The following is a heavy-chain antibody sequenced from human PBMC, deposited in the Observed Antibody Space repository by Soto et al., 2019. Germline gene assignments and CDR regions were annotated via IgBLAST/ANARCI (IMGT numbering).Heavy chain of an antibody. Sequence: GASVKVYCKASGYTFTSYYMHWVRQAPGQGLERMGIINPSGGSTYYVQKLQGRVTMTRDTSTTTVYMELSSLTSEDTAVYYCARGSGVTVPAYWGQGTQVTVSS. D-gene: IGHD2-21*02. CDR1: GYTFTSYY. CDR2: INPSGGST. J-gene: IGHJ4*02. V-gene: IGHV1-46*03. CDR3: ARGSGVTVPAY.